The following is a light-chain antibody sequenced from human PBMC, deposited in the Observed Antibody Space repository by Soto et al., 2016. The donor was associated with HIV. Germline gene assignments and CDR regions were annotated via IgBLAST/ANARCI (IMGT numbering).Light chain of an antibody. CDR1: QTISTR. J-gene: IGKJ5*01. Sequence: DIQMTQSPSTLSASVGDRVIITCRASQTISTRLAWFQQKPGRAPNLLIYQASSLVNGVPSRFSGSGSGTEFTLTIGSLQPDDFATYYCQQYYSPLGITFGQGTRLEIK. CDR3: QQYYSPLGIT. V-gene: IGKV1-5*03. CDR2: QAS.